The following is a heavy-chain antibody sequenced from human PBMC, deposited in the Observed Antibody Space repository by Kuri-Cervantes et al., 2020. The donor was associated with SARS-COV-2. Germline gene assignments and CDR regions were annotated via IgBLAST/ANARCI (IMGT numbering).Heavy chain of an antibody. CDR1: GGSFSGYY. V-gene: IGHV4-34*01. J-gene: IGHJ4*02. CDR2: INHSGST. D-gene: IGHD3-22*01. Sequence: SETLSLTCAVYGGSFSGYYWSWIRQPPGEGLEWIGEINHSGSTNYNPSLKSRVTISVDTSKNQFSLKLSSVTAADTAVYYCARGGSMIVVRRYFDYWGQGTLVTVSS. CDR3: ARGGSMIVVRRYFDY.